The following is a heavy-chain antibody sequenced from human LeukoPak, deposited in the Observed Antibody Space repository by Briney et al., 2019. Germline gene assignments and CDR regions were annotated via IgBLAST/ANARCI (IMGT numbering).Heavy chain of an antibody. V-gene: IGHV3-11*01. CDR3: ATYLCSTNCYRNLEH. CDR1: GFTFSDYF. J-gene: IGHJ1*01. CDR2: ISSSGSTI. D-gene: IGHD2-2*01. Sequence: GGSLRLSCAASGFTFSDYFMTWIRQAPGKGLEWVSYISSSGSTIYYADSVKGRFTVSRDNAKNSLYVQMNSLRAEDTAIYYCATYLCSTNCYRNLEHWGQGTLVTVSS.